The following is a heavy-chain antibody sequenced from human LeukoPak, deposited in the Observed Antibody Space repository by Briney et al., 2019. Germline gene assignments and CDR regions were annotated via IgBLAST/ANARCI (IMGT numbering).Heavy chain of an antibody. CDR2: ISGSGGST. D-gene: IGHD2-2*01. CDR3: AKSPGFAVVPAAMYFDY. V-gene: IGHV3-23*01. CDR1: GFTFSSYA. J-gene: IGHJ4*02. Sequence: GGSLRLSCAASGFTFSSYAMSWVRQAPGKGLEWVSAISGSGGSTYYADSVKGRFTISRDNSKNTLYLQMNSLRAEDTAVYYCAKSPGFAVVPAAMYFDYWGQGTLVTVSS.